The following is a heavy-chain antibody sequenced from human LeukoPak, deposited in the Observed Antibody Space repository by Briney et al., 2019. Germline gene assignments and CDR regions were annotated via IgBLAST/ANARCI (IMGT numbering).Heavy chain of an antibody. CDR1: GFNVSSRY. J-gene: IGHJ4*02. V-gene: IGHV3-66*01. Sequence: GGSLRLSCAASGFNVSSRYMIWVRQAPGKGLEWGSIISSAGTTYYADSVKGRFTISRDNSKNTVYLQVNSLRDEDTAVYYCARDLEAANTYYFDYWGQGTMVTVSS. D-gene: IGHD6-13*01. CDR3: ARDLEAANTYYFDY. CDR2: ISSAGTT.